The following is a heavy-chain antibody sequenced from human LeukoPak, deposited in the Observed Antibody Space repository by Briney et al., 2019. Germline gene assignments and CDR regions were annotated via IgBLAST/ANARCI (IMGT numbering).Heavy chain of an antibody. CDR2: ISYSGST. D-gene: IGHD1-26*01. V-gene: IGHV4-59*08. CDR3: ARHGSGTYDY. CDR1: GGSISSYY. Sequence: SETLSLTCTVSGGSISSYYWSWIRQPPGKGLEWIGYISYSGSTSYNPSLKSRVSISVDTTKNQYSLKLNSVTAADTAVYFCARHGSGTYDYWGQGTLVTVSS. J-gene: IGHJ4*02.